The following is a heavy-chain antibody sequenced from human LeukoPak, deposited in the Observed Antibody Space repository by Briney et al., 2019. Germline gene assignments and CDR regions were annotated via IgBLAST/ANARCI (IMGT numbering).Heavy chain of an antibody. Sequence: PGRSLRLSCTTSGFTFGGYALSWVRQAPGKGLEWVGFIRSKAYGGTTEYAASVKGRFTISRDDSKSIAYLQMNSLKTEDTAVYYCTRDRAYYYDSSGYYYCYFWGQGTLVTVSS. CDR2: IRSKAYGGTT. CDR1: GFTFGGYA. J-gene: IGHJ4*02. D-gene: IGHD3-22*01. CDR3: TRDRAYYYDSSGYYYCYF. V-gene: IGHV3-49*04.